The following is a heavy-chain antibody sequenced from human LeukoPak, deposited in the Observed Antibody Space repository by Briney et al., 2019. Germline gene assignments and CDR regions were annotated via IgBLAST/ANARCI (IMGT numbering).Heavy chain of an antibody. CDR1: GGSFSGYY. D-gene: IGHD3-10*01. Sequence: PSETLSLTCAVYGGSFSGYYWSWIRQPPGKGLEWIGEINHSGSTNYNPSLKSRVTISVDTSKNQFSLKLSSVTAADTAVYYCARGLKYYYGSGSTTLPGPGAFDIWGQGTMVTVSS. CDR2: INHSGST. CDR3: ARGLKYYYGSGSTTLPGPGAFDI. J-gene: IGHJ3*02. V-gene: IGHV4-34*01.